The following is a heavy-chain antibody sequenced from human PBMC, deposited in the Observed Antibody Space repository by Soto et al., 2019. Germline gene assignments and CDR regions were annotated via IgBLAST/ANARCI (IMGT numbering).Heavy chain of an antibody. CDR3: ARYQHHRRPYYLDD. CDR2: INARGGST. D-gene: IGHD3-3*02. Sequence: ASVKVSCKASGYTFTAYSMHWVRQAPGQSLEWMGWINARGGSTKYSPKFQARVTTTSDTSASTVDLALTSTTPRDRAVYFCARYQHHRRPYYLDDRGQGTQVTVSS. V-gene: IGHV1-3*01. J-gene: IGHJ4*02. CDR1: GYTFTAYS.